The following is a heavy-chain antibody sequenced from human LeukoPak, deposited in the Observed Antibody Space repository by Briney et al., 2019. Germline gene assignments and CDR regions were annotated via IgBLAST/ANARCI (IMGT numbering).Heavy chain of an antibody. Sequence: GGPLRLSCTASGFTFGDYAMSWVRQAPGKGLEWVGFIRSKAYGGTTEYAASVKGRFTISRDDSKSIAYLQMNSLKTEDTAVYYCTRATAVFWSGYPDYWGQGTLVTVSS. J-gene: IGHJ4*02. D-gene: IGHD3-3*01. CDR3: TRATAVFWSGYPDY. V-gene: IGHV3-49*04. CDR2: IRSKAYGGTT. CDR1: GFTFGDYA.